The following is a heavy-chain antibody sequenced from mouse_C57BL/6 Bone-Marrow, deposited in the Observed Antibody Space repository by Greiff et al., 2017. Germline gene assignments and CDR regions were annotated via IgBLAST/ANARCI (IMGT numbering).Heavy chain of an antibody. V-gene: IGHV1-64*01. Sequence: QVQLQQPGAELVKPGASVKLSCKASGYTFTSYWMHWVKQRPGQGLEWIGMIHPNSGSTNYNEKFKSKATLTVDKSSSTAYMQLRSLTSEDSAVYYCASPPLRAMDYWGQGTSVTVSS. CDR1: GYTFTSYW. CDR3: ASPPLRAMDY. CDR2: IHPNSGST. J-gene: IGHJ4*01.